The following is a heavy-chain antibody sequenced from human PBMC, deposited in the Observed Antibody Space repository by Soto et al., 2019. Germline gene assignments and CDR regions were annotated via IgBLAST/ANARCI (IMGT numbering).Heavy chain of an antibody. J-gene: IGHJ4*02. CDR3: ARGEELGGYDAIANYFDY. CDR1: GFTFSSYA. D-gene: IGHD5-12*01. CDR2: ISYDGSNK. V-gene: IGHV3-30*04. Sequence: GGSLRLSCAASGFTFSSYAMHWVRQAPGKGLEWVAVISYDGSNKYYADSVKGRFTISRDNSKNTLYLQMNSLRAEDTAVYYCARGEELGGYDAIANYFDYWGQGTLVTVSS.